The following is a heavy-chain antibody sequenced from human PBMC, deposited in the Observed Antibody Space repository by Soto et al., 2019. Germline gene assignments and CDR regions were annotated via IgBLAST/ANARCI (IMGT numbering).Heavy chain of an antibody. D-gene: IGHD3-3*01. Sequence: ASVKVSCKASGYTFTSYGISWVRQAPGQGLEWMGWISAYNGNTNYAQKLQGRVTMTTDTSTSTAYMELRSLRSDDTAVYYCARRTIFGVVIIPVGDYWGQGTPVTVSS. J-gene: IGHJ4*02. CDR2: ISAYNGNT. CDR1: GYTFTSYG. CDR3: ARRTIFGVVIIPVGDY. V-gene: IGHV1-18*01.